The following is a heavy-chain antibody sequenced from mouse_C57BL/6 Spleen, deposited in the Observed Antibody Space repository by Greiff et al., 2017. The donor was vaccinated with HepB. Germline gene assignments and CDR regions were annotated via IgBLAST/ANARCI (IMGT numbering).Heavy chain of an antibody. CDR3: ALYSNYDAMDY. Sequence: VKLQESGAELVRPGTSVKVSCKASGYAFTNYLIEWVKQRPGQGLEWIGVINPGSGGTNYNEKFKGKATLTADKSSSTAYMQLSSLTSEDSAVYFCALYSNYDAMDYWGQGTSVTVSS. CDR2: INPGSGGT. J-gene: IGHJ4*01. V-gene: IGHV1-54*01. CDR1: GYAFTNYL. D-gene: IGHD2-5*01.